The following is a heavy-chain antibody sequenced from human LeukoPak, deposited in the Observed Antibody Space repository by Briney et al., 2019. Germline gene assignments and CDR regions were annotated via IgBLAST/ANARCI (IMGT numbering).Heavy chain of an antibody. J-gene: IGHJ3*02. Sequence: ASVKVSCKASGYTFTSYDINWVRQATGQGLEWMGWMNPNSGNTGYAQKFQGRVTITRNTSISTAYMELSSLRSEDTAVYYCARWRDKGGAFDIWGQGTMVTVSS. CDR1: GYTFTSYD. CDR2: MNPNSGNT. V-gene: IGHV1-8*03. D-gene: IGHD2-15*01. CDR3: ARWRDKGGAFDI.